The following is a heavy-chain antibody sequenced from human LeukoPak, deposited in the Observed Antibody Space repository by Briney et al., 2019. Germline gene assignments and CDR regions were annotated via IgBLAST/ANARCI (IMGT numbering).Heavy chain of an antibody. CDR3: ATWAFYHDLDV. V-gene: IGHV3-43*02. CDR2: INADGGRT. Sequence: GGSLRLSCVASGFSLGAYAVHWVRQARGKGLEWVSHINADGGRTYYADAVKGRFTISRDNSEDSLYLQMTGLRAEDSAVYYCATWAFYHDLDVWGRGTTVTVSS. J-gene: IGHJ6*02. CDR1: GFSLGAYA. D-gene: IGHD3-3*01.